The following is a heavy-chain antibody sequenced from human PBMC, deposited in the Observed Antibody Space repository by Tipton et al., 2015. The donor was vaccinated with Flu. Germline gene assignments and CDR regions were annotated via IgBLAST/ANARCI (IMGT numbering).Heavy chain of an antibody. CDR2: ISSSSSYI. J-gene: IGHJ4*02. V-gene: IGHV3-21*04. Sequence: SGITFSSYSMNWVRQAPGKGLEWVSSISSSSSYIYYADSVKGRFTIARDNAKNSLYLQMNSLKTEDTAVYYCARAPRGGYNFDYWGQGTLVTVSS. CDR3: ARAPRGGYNFDY. D-gene: IGHD1-1*01. CDR1: GITFSSYS.